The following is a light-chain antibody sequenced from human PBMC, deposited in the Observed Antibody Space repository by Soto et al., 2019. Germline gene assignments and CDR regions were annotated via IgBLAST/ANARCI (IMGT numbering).Light chain of an antibody. J-gene: IGLJ1*01. Sequence: QSVLTQPPSVSGSPGQSVTISCTGTSTDFVSYNRVSWYQQPPGTAPKLIIYEASNRPSGVPDRFSGSKSGNTASLTISGLQAADEADYYCSLYTSSSTPSYVFGTGTKVTVL. CDR3: SLYTSSSTPSYV. CDR1: STDFVSYNR. CDR2: EAS. V-gene: IGLV2-18*01.